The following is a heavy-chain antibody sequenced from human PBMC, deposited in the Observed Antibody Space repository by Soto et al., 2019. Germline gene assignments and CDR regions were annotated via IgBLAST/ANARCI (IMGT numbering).Heavy chain of an antibody. J-gene: IGHJ4*02. Sequence: EVQVLESGGGLVQPGGSLRLSCAASGFTFSNFGMNWVRQAPGKGLERVSGVRSDGDTTYNAESVKGRFTVSRDTSRNTVYLKMNSLRAEDTAIYYCAKGKGVGATPDGANCWGQGTLVTVSS. D-gene: IGHD1-26*01. CDR2: VRSDGDTT. CDR1: GFTFSNFG. V-gene: IGHV3-23*01. CDR3: AKGKGVGATPDGANC.